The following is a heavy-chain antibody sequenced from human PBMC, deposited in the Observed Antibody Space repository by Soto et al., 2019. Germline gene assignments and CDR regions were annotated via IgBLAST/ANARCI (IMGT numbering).Heavy chain of an antibody. Sequence: SETLSLTCAVYGGSFSGYYWSWIRQPPGKGLEWIGEINHSGSTNYNPSLKSRVTISVDTSKNQFSLKLSSVTAADTAVYYCARAKVVLRFLEWLPPSSYYFDYWGQGTLVTVSS. J-gene: IGHJ4*02. CDR3: ARAKVVLRFLEWLPPSSYYFDY. D-gene: IGHD3-3*01. CDR1: GGSFSGYY. CDR2: INHSGST. V-gene: IGHV4-34*01.